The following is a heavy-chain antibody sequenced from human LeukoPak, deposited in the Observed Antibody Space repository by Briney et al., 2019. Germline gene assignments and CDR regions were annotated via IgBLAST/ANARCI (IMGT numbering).Heavy chain of an antibody. J-gene: IGHJ4*02. CDR1: GFTFSSHW. V-gene: IGHV3-7*03. D-gene: IGHD3-22*01. Sequence: GGSLRLSCAASGFTFSSHWMTWIRQAPGKGLEWVASIKKDVGEKFYVDSVKGRFTISRDNPKNSLYLQMNSLRAEDTAVYYCAREGPNDSSQEHYFDYWGQGTLVTVSS. CDR3: AREGPNDSSQEHYFDY. CDR2: IKKDVGEK.